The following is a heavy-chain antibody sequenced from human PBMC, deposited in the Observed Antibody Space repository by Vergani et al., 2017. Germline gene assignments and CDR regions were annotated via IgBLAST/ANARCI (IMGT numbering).Heavy chain of an antibody. V-gene: IGHV4-4*03. D-gene: IGHD3-3*01. CDR2: IYHSGST. J-gene: IGHJ4*02. CDR1: GGSISGTNW. Sequence: QVQLPESGPGLVKPPGTLSLTCAVSGGSISGTNWWSWVRQSPGKGLEWIGEIYHSGSTNYNPSLKSRVTISVDTSKNQFSLKLSSVTAADTAVYYCARGVAYFDYWGQGTLVTVSS. CDR3: ARGVAYFDY.